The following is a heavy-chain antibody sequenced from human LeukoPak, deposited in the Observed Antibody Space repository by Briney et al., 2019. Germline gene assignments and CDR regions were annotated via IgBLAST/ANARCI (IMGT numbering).Heavy chain of an antibody. CDR2: ITNSGSYI. J-gene: IGHJ4*02. CDR3: ARDVGGSGSY. D-gene: IGHD3-10*01. Sequence: GGSLRLSCAASGFTFSSYSMNWVRQAPGKGLEWVSSITNSGSYIYYADSVKGRFTISRDNAKNSLYLQMNSLRAEDTAVYYCARDVGGSGSYWGQGTLVTVSS. CDR1: GFTFSSYS. V-gene: IGHV3-21*01.